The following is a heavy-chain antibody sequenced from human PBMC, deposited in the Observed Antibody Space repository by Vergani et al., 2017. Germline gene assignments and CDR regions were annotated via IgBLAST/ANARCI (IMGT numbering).Heavy chain of an antibody. CDR1: GFPLSNAW. V-gene: IGHV3-74*01. CDR3: ARDGAGTIDFDY. J-gene: IGHJ4*02. D-gene: IGHD1-26*01. Sequence: EVQLVESGGGLVQPGGSLRLSCAASGFPLSNAWIHWVRQGPGKGLEWVSRVGFDGSDTVYADSVKGRFTISKDSAMNTVHLQMTNVRAEDTAVYFCARDGAGTIDFDYWGPGIQVTVSS. CDR2: VGFDGSDT.